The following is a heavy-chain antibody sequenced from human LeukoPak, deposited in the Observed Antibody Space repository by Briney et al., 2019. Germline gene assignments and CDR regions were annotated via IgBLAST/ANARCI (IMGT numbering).Heavy chain of an antibody. CDR3: ARGRGYYFDY. V-gene: IGHV3-9*01. J-gene: IGHJ4*02. Sequence: GGSLRLSCAASGFTFDDYAMHWVRQAPGKGLEWVSGISWNSGSIGYADSVKGRFTISRDNAKNSLYLQMNSLRAEDTALYYCARGRGYYFDYWGQGTLVTVSS. CDR1: GFTFDDYA. CDR2: ISWNSGSI. D-gene: IGHD3-10*01.